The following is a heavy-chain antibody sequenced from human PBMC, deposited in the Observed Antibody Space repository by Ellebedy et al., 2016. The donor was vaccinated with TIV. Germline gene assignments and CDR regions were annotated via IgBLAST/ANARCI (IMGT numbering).Heavy chain of an antibody. Sequence: GGSLRLSXAASGFTFSSYSMNWVRQPPGKGLEWVSSISSSSSYIYYADSVKGRFTISRDNAKNSLYLQMNSLRAEDTAVYYCASLPRGYSYGSDFDYWGQGTLVTVSS. D-gene: IGHD5-18*01. J-gene: IGHJ4*02. CDR1: GFTFSSYS. CDR3: ASLPRGYSYGSDFDY. CDR2: ISSSSSYI. V-gene: IGHV3-21*01.